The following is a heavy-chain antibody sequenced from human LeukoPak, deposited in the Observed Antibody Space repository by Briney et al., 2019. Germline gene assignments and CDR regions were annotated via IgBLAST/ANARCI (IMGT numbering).Heavy chain of an antibody. J-gene: IGHJ4*02. CDR3: AKSGSSGWYAPYYFDY. V-gene: IGHV3-33*06. Sequence: GRSLRLSCAASGFTFSSYGMHWVRQAPGKGLEWVAVIWYDGSNKYYADSVKGRFTISRDNSKNTLYLQMNSLRAGDTAVHYCAKSGSSGWYAPYYFDYWGQGTLVTVSS. D-gene: IGHD6-19*01. CDR2: IWYDGSNK. CDR1: GFTFSSYG.